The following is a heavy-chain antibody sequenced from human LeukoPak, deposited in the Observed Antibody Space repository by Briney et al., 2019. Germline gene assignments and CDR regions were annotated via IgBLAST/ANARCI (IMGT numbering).Heavy chain of an antibody. CDR2: INGDGSST. CDR3: ARVGNYSSVSFDC. Sequence: GGSLRLSCAASGFTFSGYWMLWVRQAPGKGPVWVSRINGDGSSTKYADSVKGRFTISRDNAKNTLYLQMDSLRAEDTAVYYCARVGNYSSVSFDCWGQGSLVTVSS. V-gene: IGHV3-74*03. D-gene: IGHD3-10*01. J-gene: IGHJ4*02. CDR1: GFTFSGYW.